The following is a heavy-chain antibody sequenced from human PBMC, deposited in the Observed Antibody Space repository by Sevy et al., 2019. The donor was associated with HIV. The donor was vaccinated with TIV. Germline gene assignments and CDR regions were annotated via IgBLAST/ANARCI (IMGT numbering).Heavy chain of an antibody. CDR3: ATSGKNYDFWSGDYYGMDV. CDR2: FDPEDGEK. CDR1: GYTLTELS. J-gene: IGHJ6*02. Sequence: ASVKVSCKVSGYTLTELSMHWVRQAPGKGLEWMGGFDPEDGEKIYAQKFQGRVTMTEDTSTDTAYMELSSLRSEDTAVYYCATSGKNYDFWSGDYYGMDVWGQGTTVTVSS. D-gene: IGHD3-3*01. V-gene: IGHV1-24*01.